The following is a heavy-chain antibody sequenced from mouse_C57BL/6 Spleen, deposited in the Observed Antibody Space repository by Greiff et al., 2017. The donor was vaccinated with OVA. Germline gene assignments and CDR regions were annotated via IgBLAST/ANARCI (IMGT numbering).Heavy chain of an antibody. V-gene: IGHV5-4*03. J-gene: IGHJ3*01. CDR1: GFTFSSYA. Sequence: DVKLVESGGGLVKPGGSLKLSCAASGFTFSSYAMSWVRQTPEKRLEWVATISDGGSYTYYPDNVKGRFTISRDNAKNNLYLQMSHLKSEDTAMYYCARAYYSNYGTWFAYWGQGTLVTVSA. CDR3: ARAYYSNYGTWFAY. D-gene: IGHD2-5*01. CDR2: ISDGGSYT.